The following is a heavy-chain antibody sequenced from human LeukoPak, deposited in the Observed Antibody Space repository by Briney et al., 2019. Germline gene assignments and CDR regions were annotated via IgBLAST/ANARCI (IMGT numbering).Heavy chain of an antibody. CDR1: GGSISSGGYY. Sequence: SETLSLTCTVSGGSISSGGYYWSWIRQHPGKGLEWIGYIYYSGSTYYNPSLKSRVTISVDTSKNQFSLKLSSVTAADTAVYYCARVTGYYDFWSGPNYYGMDVWGQGTTVTVSS. V-gene: IGHV4-31*03. J-gene: IGHJ6*02. D-gene: IGHD3-3*01. CDR2: IYYSGST. CDR3: ARVTGYYDFWSGPNYYGMDV.